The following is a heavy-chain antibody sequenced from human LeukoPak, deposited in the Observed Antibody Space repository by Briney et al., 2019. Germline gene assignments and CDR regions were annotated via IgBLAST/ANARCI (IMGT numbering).Heavy chain of an antibody. V-gene: IGHV4-59*01. D-gene: IGHD5-18*01. CDR3: ARETGGYSYSLDY. Sequence: PSETLSLTCTVSGGSISSYYWSWIRQPPGKGLEWIGYIYYSGSTNYNPSLKSRVTISVDTSKNQFSLKLSSVTAADTAVYYCARETGGYSYSLDYWGQGTLVTVSS. J-gene: IGHJ4*02. CDR2: IYYSGST. CDR1: GGSISSYY.